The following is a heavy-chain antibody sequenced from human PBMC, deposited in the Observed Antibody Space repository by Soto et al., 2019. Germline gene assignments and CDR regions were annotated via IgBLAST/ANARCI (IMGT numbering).Heavy chain of an antibody. D-gene: IGHD3-10*01. CDR3: ARDLDGSGSYYTDF. CDR1: GYAFSHYG. Sequence: ASVKVSCKASGYAFSHYGISWVRLAPGQGLEWMGWIGPYNGKTNYAQKLQGRVTMTTDTSTNTAYMELRSLRSEDPAVYYCARDLDGSGSYYTDFWGQGTLVTVSS. V-gene: IGHV1-18*01. CDR2: IGPYNGKT. J-gene: IGHJ4*02.